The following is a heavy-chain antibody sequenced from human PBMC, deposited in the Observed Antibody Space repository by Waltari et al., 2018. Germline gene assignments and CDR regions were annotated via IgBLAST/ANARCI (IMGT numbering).Heavy chain of an antibody. V-gene: IGHV4-4*07. Sequence: QVQLQESGPGLVKPSETLSLTCTVSGGSISSYYWRWIRQPAGKGLEWIGRIYTSGSTNYNPSLKSRVTMSVDTSKNQFSLKLSSVTAADTAVYYCARAVYNWNDGCCAFDIWGQGTMVTVSS. CDR1: GGSISSYY. CDR2: IYTSGST. D-gene: IGHD1-20*01. J-gene: IGHJ3*02. CDR3: ARAVYNWNDGCCAFDI.